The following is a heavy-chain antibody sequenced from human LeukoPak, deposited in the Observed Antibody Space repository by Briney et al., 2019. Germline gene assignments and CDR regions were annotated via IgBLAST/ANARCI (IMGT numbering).Heavy chain of an antibody. Sequence: SETLSLTCTVSGGSISSYYWSWIRQPPGKGPEWIGYIYYSGTTYYNPSLKSRVTISIDTSKNQFSLKLSSVTAADTAVYYCARLGYCSSTSCHTVSWFDPWGQGTLVTVSS. J-gene: IGHJ5*02. V-gene: IGHV4-59*12. D-gene: IGHD2-2*02. CDR1: GGSISSYY. CDR3: ARLGYCSSTSCHTVSWFDP. CDR2: IYYSGTT.